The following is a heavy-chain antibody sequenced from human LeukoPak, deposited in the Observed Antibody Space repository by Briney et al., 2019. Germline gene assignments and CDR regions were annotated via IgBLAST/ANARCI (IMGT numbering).Heavy chain of an antibody. CDR3: ARDNMGNSIDY. Sequence: SETLYLTCTVSGGSISSYYWSWIRQPPGKGLEWIGYIYYSGSTNYNPSLKSRVTISVDTSKNQFSLKLSSVTAADTAVYYCARDNMGNSIDYWGQGTLVTVSS. CDR2: IYYSGST. V-gene: IGHV4-59*01. CDR1: GGSISSYY. D-gene: IGHD4-23*01. J-gene: IGHJ4*02.